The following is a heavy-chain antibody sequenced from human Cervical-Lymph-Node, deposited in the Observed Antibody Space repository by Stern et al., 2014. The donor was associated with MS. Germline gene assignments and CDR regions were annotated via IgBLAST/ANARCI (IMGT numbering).Heavy chain of an antibody. D-gene: IGHD5-24*01. CDR3: VRDRGDGYNYYYYYGMDV. CDR1: GFIFSNYW. V-gene: IGHV3-7*01. J-gene: IGHJ6*02. CDR2: IKQDGSEK. Sequence: EVQLVESGGGLVHPGGSLRLSCAASGFIFSNYWMTWVRQAPGKGLEWVANIKQDGSEKYYVDSVKGRFTISRDNAKNSLYLQMNSLRAEDTAVYYCVRDRGDGYNYYYYYGMDVWGQGTTVTVSS.